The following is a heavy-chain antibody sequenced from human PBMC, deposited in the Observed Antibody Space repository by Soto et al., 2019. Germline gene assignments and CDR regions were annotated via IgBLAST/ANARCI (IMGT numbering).Heavy chain of an antibody. D-gene: IGHD2-2*01. V-gene: IGHV1-69*01. CDR2: IIPVFGTT. Sequence: QVQLVQSGDEVKKPGSSVKVFCKASGGTFSHYTISWVRQSPGQGLEWMGGIIPVFGTTDYAQKLQGRVTITADGSTSKAYMKLSSLRSADTAVYYCARSSPYIVVRKPTGNHEYYGMDVWGQGTTVTVSS. CDR3: ARSSPYIVVRKPTGNHEYYGMDV. J-gene: IGHJ6*02. CDR1: GGTFSHYT.